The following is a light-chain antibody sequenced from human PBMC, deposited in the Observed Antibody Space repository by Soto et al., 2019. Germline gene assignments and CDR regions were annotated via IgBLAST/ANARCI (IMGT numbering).Light chain of an antibody. V-gene: IGKV1-9*01. Sequence: DIQMTQSPSTLSASVGDRVTITCRASQGISSYLAWYQQKPGKAPKLLIYVASTLQSGVPSRFSGSGSGTDFTLTINSLQPEDFATYYCQQLNNYPLTFGQGTRLEIK. J-gene: IGKJ5*01. CDR1: QGISSY. CDR2: VAS. CDR3: QQLNNYPLT.